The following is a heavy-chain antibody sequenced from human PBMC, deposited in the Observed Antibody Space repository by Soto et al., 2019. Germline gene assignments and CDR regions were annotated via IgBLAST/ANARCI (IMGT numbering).Heavy chain of an antibody. J-gene: IGHJ4*02. D-gene: IGHD4-4*01. CDR2: IYWDNDK. CDR1: GFSLTSSGVG. V-gene: IGHV2-5*02. Sequence: QITLKESGPALVKPTQTLTLTCSFSGFSLTSSGVGVDWVRQPPGKALEWLARIYWDNDKRYSPSLKSRLTNTKDTSKKKVVLTLTNVGPLDTGTYYCERTVESTPLSLDYWGQGALVTVSP. CDR3: ERTVESTPLSLDY.